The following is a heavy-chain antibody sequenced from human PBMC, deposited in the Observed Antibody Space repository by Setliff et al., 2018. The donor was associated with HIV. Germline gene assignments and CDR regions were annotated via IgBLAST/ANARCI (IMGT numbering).Heavy chain of an antibody. CDR2: IFYSGST. Sequence: PSETLSLTCTVSGGSITSYYWSWIRQPPGKGLEWIGYIFYSGSTYYSPSLKSRLTISVDTSKNQFSLKLSSVTAADTAVYYGARIVRWELVATSTFFYYYMDVWGKGTTVTVSS. J-gene: IGHJ6*03. D-gene: IGHD1-26*01. V-gene: IGHV4-59*08. CDR1: GGSITSYY. CDR3: ARIVRWELVATSTFFYYYMDV.